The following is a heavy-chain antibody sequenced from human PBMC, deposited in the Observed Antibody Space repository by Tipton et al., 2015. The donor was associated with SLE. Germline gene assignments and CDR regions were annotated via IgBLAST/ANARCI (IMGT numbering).Heavy chain of an antibody. V-gene: IGHV1-18*01. CDR2: ISAYNGNT. Sequence: QSGAKVKKPGASVKGSCKASGYTFTSYGISWVRQAPGQGLEWMGWISAYNGNTNYAQKLQGRVTMTTDTSTSTAYMELRSLRSDDTAVYYCASTRGGEAAAAFDYWGQGTLVTVSS. D-gene: IGHD6-13*01. CDR1: GYTFTSYG. CDR3: ASTRGGEAAAAFDY. J-gene: IGHJ4*02.